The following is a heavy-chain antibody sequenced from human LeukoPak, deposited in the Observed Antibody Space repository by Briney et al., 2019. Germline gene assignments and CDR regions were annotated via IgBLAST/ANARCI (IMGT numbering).Heavy chain of an antibody. CDR2: ISSGGDII. J-gene: IGHJ4*02. V-gene: IGHV3-11*04. D-gene: IGHD3-10*01. Sequence: PGGSLSLSCAASGFTFTDHYMSWVRQAPGKGLEWVSYISSGGDIIYYADSVKGRFTISRDNAKNSLFLQMNSLRAEDTAVYYCTREDYYYASGHWAQGTLVTVSS. CDR1: GFTFTDHY. CDR3: TREDYYYASGH.